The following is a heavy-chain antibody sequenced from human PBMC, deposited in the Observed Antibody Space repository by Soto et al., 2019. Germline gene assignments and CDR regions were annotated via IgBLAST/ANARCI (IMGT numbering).Heavy chain of an antibody. CDR2: SNDGGRT. J-gene: IGHJ3*01. CDR3: ERRHSRNWVAFDV. D-gene: IGHD1-1*01. Sequence: QVRLQQWGAGLLKLSETRSLTCAVFGGSFIDNYWTWSRQPPGKGLEWIGESNDGGRTNYSPSLKSRDTISVDTSKNQFSLMLTAVTSADTALYYCERRHSRNWVAFDVWGQGTTVIVSS. V-gene: IGHV4-34*01. CDR1: GGSFIDNY.